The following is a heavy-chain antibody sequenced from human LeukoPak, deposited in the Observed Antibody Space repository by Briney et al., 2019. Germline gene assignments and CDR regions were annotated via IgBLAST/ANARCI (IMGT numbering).Heavy chain of an antibody. V-gene: IGHV1-8*01. CDR3: ARESYDSSANY. CDR1: GYTFTSYD. J-gene: IGHJ4*02. D-gene: IGHD3-22*01. CDR2: MNPNSGNT. Sequence: ASVKVSCKASGYTFTSYDINWVRQATGQGLEWMGWMNPNSGNTGYAQKLQGRVTMTTDTSTSTAYMELRSLRSDDTAVYYCARESYDSSANYWGQGTLVTVSS.